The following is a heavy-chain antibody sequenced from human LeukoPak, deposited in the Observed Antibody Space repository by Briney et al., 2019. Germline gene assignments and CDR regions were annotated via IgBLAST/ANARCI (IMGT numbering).Heavy chain of an antibody. CDR1: GGTFSSYA. CDR2: IDTSTGKP. Sequence: GASVKVSCKASGGTFSSYAISWVRQAPGQGLEWMGWIDTSTGKPTYAQGFTEQFVFSLDASVSTAYLQISSLKAEDTAVYYCARDNYGAEEGIGSSLVWLDPWGQGTRVTVSS. V-gene: IGHV7-4-1*02. CDR3: ARDNYGAEEGIGSSLVWLDP. J-gene: IGHJ5*02. D-gene: IGHD4-11*01.